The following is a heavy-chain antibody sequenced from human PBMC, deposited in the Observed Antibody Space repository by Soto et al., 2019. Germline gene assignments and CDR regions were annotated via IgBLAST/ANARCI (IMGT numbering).Heavy chain of an antibody. CDR1: GFTFSSYL. CDR3: ARDEGYCSGGSCPIPPYYGMDV. J-gene: IGHJ6*02. CDR2: IKQDGSEK. Sequence: PGGSLRLSCAASGFTFSSYLMSWVRQSPGKGLEWVANIKQDGSEKYYVDSVKGRFTISRDNAKNSLYLQMNSLRAEDTAVYYCARDEGYCSGGSCPIPPYYGMDVWGQGTTVTVSS. D-gene: IGHD2-15*01. V-gene: IGHV3-7*03.